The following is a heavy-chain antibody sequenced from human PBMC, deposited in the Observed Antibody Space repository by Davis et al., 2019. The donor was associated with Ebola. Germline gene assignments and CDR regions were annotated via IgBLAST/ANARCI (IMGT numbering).Heavy chain of an antibody. Sequence: GGSLRLSCAASGFTFSSYWMSWVRQAPGKGLEWVANIKQDGSEKYYVDSVKGRFTISRDNAKNSLYLQMNSLRAEDTAVYYCARRKNYYDSSGYYYYYYGMDVWGKGTTVTVSS. J-gene: IGHJ6*04. V-gene: IGHV3-7*01. D-gene: IGHD3-22*01. CDR1: GFTFSSYW. CDR2: IKQDGSEK. CDR3: ARRKNYYDSSGYYYYYYGMDV.